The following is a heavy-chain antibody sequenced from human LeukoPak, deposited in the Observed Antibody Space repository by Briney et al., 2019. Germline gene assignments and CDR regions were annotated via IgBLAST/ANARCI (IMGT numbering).Heavy chain of an antibody. V-gene: IGHV3-7*01. CDR2: IKQDGSEK. D-gene: IGHD3-9*01. J-gene: IGHJ4*02. Sequence: GGSLRLSCAASGFTFSSYWMSWVRQAPGKGLEWVANIKQDGSEKYYVDSVKGRFTISRDNAKNSLYLQMNSLRAEDTAVYYCAREGIANYDILTGYLGAPFDYWGQGTLVTVSS. CDR3: AREGIANYDILTGYLGAPFDY. CDR1: GFTFSSYW.